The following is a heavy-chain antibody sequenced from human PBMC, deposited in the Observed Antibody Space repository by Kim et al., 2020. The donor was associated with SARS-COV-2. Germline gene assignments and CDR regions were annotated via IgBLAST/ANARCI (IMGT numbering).Heavy chain of an antibody. CDR3: AKDAVTGSSRYSVSVSAKDI. Sequence: GGSLRLSCAASGFTFSSYAMRWVRQAPGKGLEWVAGISDSGNNTYYANSVKGRFTISRDISENTLHLQMNSLRAEDTAVYYCAKDAVTGSSRYSVSVSAKDIWGQGTTVSVSS. CDR1: GFTFSSYA. D-gene: IGHD3-22*01. CDR2: ISDSGNNT. V-gene: IGHV3-23*01. J-gene: IGHJ6*02.